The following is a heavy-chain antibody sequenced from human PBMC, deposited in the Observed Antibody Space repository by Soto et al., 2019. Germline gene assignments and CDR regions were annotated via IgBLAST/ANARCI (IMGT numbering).Heavy chain of an antibody. CDR1: GGTFSSHA. CDR2: IIPIFGTA. Sequence: SVKVSCKASGGTFSSHAISWVRQAPGQGLEWMGGIIPIFGTANYAQKFQGRVTITADESTSTAYMELSSLRSEDTAVYYCASDRVGYCSGGSCYEPNLYYYSATDVWGQGTTVTVSS. CDR3: ASDRVGYCSGGSCYEPNLYYYSATDV. J-gene: IGHJ6*02. V-gene: IGHV1-69*13. D-gene: IGHD2-15*01.